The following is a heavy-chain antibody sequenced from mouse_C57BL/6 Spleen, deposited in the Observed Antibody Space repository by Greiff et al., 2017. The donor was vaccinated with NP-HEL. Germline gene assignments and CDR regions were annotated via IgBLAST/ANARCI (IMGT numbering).Heavy chain of an antibody. J-gene: IGHJ3*01. CDR2: ILPGSGST. V-gene: IGHV1-9*01. D-gene: IGHD1-1*01. Sequence: QVQLQQSGAELMKPGASVKLSCKATGYTFTGYWIEWVKQRPGHGLEWIGEILPGSGSTNYNEKFKGKATFTADTSSNTAYMQLSSLTTEDSAIYYCARFPYYYGSSYVGFAYWGQGTLVTVSA. CDR1: GYTFTGYW. CDR3: ARFPYYYGSSYVGFAY.